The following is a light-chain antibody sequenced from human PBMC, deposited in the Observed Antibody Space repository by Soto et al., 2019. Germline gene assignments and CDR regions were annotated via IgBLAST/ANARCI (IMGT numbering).Light chain of an antibody. CDR2: END. CDR1: SSNIGNNY. V-gene: IGLV1-51*02. Sequence: QSALTQPPSVSAPPGQTVTISCSGSSSNIGNNYVSWYQQLPGTAPKLLIYENDKRPSGIPDRFSGSKSGTSATLGITGLQTGDEADYYCGTWDSSLSALWVFGGGTKLTVL. CDR3: GTWDSSLSALWV. J-gene: IGLJ3*02.